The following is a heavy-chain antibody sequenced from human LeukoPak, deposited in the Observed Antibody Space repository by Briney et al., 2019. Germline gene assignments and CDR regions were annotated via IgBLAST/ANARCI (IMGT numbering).Heavy chain of an antibody. D-gene: IGHD3-22*01. Sequence: SETLSLTCTVSGGSISSYYWSWIRQPPGKGLEWIGYIYYSGSTNYNPSLKSRVTISVDTSKNQFSLKLSSVTAADTAVYYCARRLLSGDSRAFDYWGQGTLVTVSS. CDR1: GGSISSYY. CDR3: ARRLLSGDSRAFDY. J-gene: IGHJ4*02. CDR2: IYYSGST. V-gene: IGHV4-59*08.